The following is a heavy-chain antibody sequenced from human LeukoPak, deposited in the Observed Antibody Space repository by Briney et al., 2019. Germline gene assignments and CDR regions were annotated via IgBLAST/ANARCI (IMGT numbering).Heavy chain of an antibody. Sequence: PSETLSLTCTVSGGPISSYYWSWIRQPPGKGLEWIGYIYYSGSTNHNPSLKSRVTISVDTSKNQFSLKLSSVTAADTAVYYCARVPFLEWLRPYYYYMDVWGKGTTVTVSS. V-gene: IGHV4-59*01. D-gene: IGHD3-3*01. CDR2: IYYSGST. J-gene: IGHJ6*03. CDR3: ARVPFLEWLRPYYYYMDV. CDR1: GGPISSYY.